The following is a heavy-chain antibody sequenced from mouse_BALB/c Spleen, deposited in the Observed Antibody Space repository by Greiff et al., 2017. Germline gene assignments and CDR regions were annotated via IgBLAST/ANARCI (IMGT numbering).Heavy chain of an antibody. Sequence: EVQLQQSGAELVKPGASVKLSCTASGFNIKDTYMHWVKQRPEQGLEWIGRIGPANGNTKYDPKFQGKAKITADTSSNTAYLQLSSLPSEDTAVYDCARDRESYRRYVAYWGQGTTLTVAS. J-gene: IGHJ2*01. CDR2: IGPANGNT. CDR1: GFNIKDTY. D-gene: IGHD3-3*01. V-gene: IGHV14-3*02. CDR3: ARDRESYRRYVAY.